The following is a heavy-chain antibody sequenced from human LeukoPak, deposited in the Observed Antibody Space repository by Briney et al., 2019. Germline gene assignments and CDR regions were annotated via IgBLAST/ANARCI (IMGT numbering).Heavy chain of an antibody. V-gene: IGHV1-8*01. Sequence: ASVKVSCKASGYTFTSYDINWVRQATGQGLEWMGWMNPNSGNTGYAQKLQGRVTMTTDTSTSTAYMELRSLTSDDTAVYYCARVGAYCTSCLDYWGQGTLVTVSS. CDR1: GYTFTSYD. CDR3: ARVGAYCTSCLDY. J-gene: IGHJ4*02. CDR2: MNPNSGNT. D-gene: IGHD2-2*01.